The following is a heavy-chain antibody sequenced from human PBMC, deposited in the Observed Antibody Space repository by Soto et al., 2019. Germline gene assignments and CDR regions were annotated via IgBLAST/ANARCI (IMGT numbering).Heavy chain of an antibody. V-gene: IGHV3-23*01. CDR2: ISGSGGST. CDR3: EKCDSNYAGFDY. Sequence: GGSLRLSCAASGSTFSSYAMSWVRQAPGKGLEWVSAISGSGGSTYYADSVKGRFTISRDNSKNTLYLQMNSLRAEDTAVYYCEKCDSNYAGFDYWGQGTLVTVSS. J-gene: IGHJ4*02. CDR1: GSTFSSYA. D-gene: IGHD4-4*01.